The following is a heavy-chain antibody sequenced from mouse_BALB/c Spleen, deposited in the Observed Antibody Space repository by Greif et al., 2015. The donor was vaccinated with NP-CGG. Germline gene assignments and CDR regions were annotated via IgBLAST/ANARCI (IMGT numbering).Heavy chain of an antibody. CDR1: GYTFTSYY. CDR2: IFPGNLNT. J-gene: IGHJ4*01. V-gene: IGHV1S56*01. CDR3: TRDTMDY. Sequence: QVQLQQSGPELVKPGASVRIPCKASGYTFTSYYIHWVKQRPGQGLEWIGWIFPGNLNTKYNENFKGKAILTADKSSSTAYMQLSSLTSEDSAVYFCTRDTMDYWGQGTSVTVSS.